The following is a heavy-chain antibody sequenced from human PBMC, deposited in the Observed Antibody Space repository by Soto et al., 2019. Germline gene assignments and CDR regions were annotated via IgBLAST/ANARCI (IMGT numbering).Heavy chain of an antibody. CDR2: ISRSGDRK. V-gene: IGHV3-64*02. D-gene: IGHD2-15*01. CDR1: GFTFSSYN. Sequence: EVQLVESGEGLVQPGGSLRLSCAASGFTFSSYNIHWIRQAPGKGLEFVSAISRSGDRKYYADSVKGRFTITRDNSKNRVWLQMVSLRAEDMAVDYCARVRCSSGQCYYFDYWGRGALVSVSS. CDR3: ARVRCSSGQCYYFDY. J-gene: IGHJ4*02.